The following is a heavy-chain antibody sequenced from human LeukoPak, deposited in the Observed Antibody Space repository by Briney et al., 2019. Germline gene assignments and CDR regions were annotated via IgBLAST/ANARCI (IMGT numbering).Heavy chain of an antibody. CDR3: ARLVYGSGSHDY. V-gene: IGHV4-59*01. Sequence: SETLSLTCTVSGGSIRSYYWSWIRQPPGKGLEWIGYIYYSGSTNYNPSLKSRVTISVDTSKNQFSLKLSSVTAADTAVYYCARLVYGSGSHDYWGQGTLVTVSS. D-gene: IGHD3-10*01. CDR1: GGSIRSYY. CDR2: IYYSGST. J-gene: IGHJ4*02.